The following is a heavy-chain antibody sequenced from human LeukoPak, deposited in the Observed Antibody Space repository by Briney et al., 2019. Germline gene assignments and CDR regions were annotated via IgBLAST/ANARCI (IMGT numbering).Heavy chain of an antibody. CDR3: AKGSRNSGWLD. D-gene: IGHD6-19*01. J-gene: IGHJ4*02. V-gene: IGHV3-23*01. Sequence: GGSLRLSCAASGFTFSSYAMSWVRQAPGKGLEWVSAISSGGGSAYYADSVKGRFTISRDNSKNTLCLQMNSLRAEDTAVYYCAKGSRNSGWLDWGQGTLVTVSS. CDR1: GFTFSSYA. CDR2: ISSGGGSA.